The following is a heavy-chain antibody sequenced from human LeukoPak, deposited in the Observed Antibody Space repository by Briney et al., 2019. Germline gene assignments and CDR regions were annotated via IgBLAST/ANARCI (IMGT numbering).Heavy chain of an antibody. Sequence: SETLSLTCAVYGGSFSDYYWTWIRQTPGKGLEWIGEMSPSGSSNYNPSLKSRVTISVDTSKNQFSLKLRSVTAADAAVYYCARERSSSGGHSWFDPWGQGTLVTVSS. CDR2: MSPSGSS. J-gene: IGHJ5*02. CDR3: ARERSSSGGHSWFDP. CDR1: GGSFSDYY. V-gene: IGHV4-34*01. D-gene: IGHD4-23*01.